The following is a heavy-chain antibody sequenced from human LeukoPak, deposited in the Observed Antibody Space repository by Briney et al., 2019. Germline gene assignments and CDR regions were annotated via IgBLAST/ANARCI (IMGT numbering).Heavy chain of an antibody. Sequence: GASLRLACAASGFTFSSYAMHWVRQAPGKGLEWVAVISYDGSNKYYADSVKGRFTISRDNSKNTLYLQMNSLRAEDTAVYYCAREAKVFNYFDYWGQGTLVTVSS. CDR2: ISYDGSNK. D-gene: IGHD1-26*01. CDR1: GFTFSSYA. J-gene: IGHJ4*02. CDR3: AREAKVFNYFDY. V-gene: IGHV3-30*04.